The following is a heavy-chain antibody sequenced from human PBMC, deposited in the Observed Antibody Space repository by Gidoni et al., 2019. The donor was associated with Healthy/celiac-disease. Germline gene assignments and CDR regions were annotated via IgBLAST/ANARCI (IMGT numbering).Heavy chain of an antibody. CDR1: GFTFSSYA. V-gene: IGHV3-23*01. Sequence: EVQLLESGGGLVQPGGSLRLSCAASGFTFSSYAMSWVRQAPGKGLEWVSAISGSGGSTYYADSVKGRFTISRDNSKNTLYLQMNSLRAEDTAVYYCATSPDAVAGPYWYFDLWGRGTLVTVSS. D-gene: IGHD6-19*01. J-gene: IGHJ2*01. CDR2: ISGSGGST. CDR3: ATSPDAVAGPYWYFDL.